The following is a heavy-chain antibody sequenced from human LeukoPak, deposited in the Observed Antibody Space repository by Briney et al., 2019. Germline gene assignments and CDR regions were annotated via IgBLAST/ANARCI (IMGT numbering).Heavy chain of an antibody. J-gene: IGHJ4*02. D-gene: IGHD3-10*01. Sequence: ASVKVSCKASGYTFTGYYMHWVRQAPGQGLEWMGWINPSGGSTIYAQKFQGRVTMTEDTSTDTAYMELSSLRSEDTAVYYCATGVLTMVRGVITDWGQGTLVTVSS. CDR3: ATGVLTMVRGVITD. CDR2: INPSGGST. V-gene: IGHV1-46*01. CDR1: GYTFTGYY.